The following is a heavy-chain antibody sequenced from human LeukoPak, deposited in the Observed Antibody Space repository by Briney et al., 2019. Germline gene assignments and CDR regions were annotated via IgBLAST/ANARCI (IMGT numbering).Heavy chain of an antibody. CDR2: IYYSGST. Sequence: SETLSLTCTVSGGSIRSGACSWSWIRQPPGKGLEWIGYIYYSGSTYYNPSLKTRVSISLDTSKNQISLKLTSVTAADTAVYYCARTKKVAYGDYENYFDYWGQGTLVTVSS. CDR1: GGSIRSGACS. D-gene: IGHD4-17*01. CDR3: ARTKKVAYGDYENYFDY. J-gene: IGHJ4*02. V-gene: IGHV4-30-4*07.